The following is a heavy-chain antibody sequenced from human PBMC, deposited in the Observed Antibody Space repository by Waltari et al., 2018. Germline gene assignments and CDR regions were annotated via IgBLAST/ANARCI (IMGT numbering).Heavy chain of an antibody. CDR1: GFTFRVYR. CDR3: ARGLYSSGWHAGH. J-gene: IGHJ4*02. CDR2: IRTENEDT. D-gene: IGHD6-19*01. Sequence: VQLVESGGGLVKPGGSLRLSCTASGFTFRVYRLHWVRQAPGKGLEWCSSIRTENEDTLYRDSVRGRFTISRDIATNSLFLQMTSLRVEDTAVYYCARGLYSSGWHAGHWGQGIQVTVSS. V-gene: IGHV3-21*06.